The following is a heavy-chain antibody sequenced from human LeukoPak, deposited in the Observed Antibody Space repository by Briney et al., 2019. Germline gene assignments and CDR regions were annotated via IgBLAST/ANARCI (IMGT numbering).Heavy chain of an antibody. Sequence: GASVKVSCKASGYTFTSYDINWVRQAPGQGLEWMGWINPNSGGTNYAQKFQGRVTMTRDTSISTAYMELSRLRSDDTAVYYCAREGPPYDFWSGYFPDRWFDPWGQGTLVTVSS. V-gene: IGHV1-2*02. CDR1: GYTFTSYD. D-gene: IGHD3-3*01. J-gene: IGHJ5*02. CDR3: AREGPPYDFWSGYFPDRWFDP. CDR2: INPNSGGT.